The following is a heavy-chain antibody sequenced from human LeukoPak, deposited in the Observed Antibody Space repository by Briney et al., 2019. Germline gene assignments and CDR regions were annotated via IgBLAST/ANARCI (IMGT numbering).Heavy chain of an antibody. CDR3: ARYCSSTSCYPSGYYYYGMDV. CDR2: IYTSGST. Sequence: SETLSLTCTVSGGSISSGSYYWSWIRQPAGKGLEWIGRIYTSGSTNYNPSLKSRVTISVDTSKNQFSLKLSSVTAADTAVYYCARYCSSTSCYPSGYYYYGMDVWGKGTTVTVSS. V-gene: IGHV4-61*02. D-gene: IGHD2-2*01. J-gene: IGHJ6*04. CDR1: GGSISSGSYY.